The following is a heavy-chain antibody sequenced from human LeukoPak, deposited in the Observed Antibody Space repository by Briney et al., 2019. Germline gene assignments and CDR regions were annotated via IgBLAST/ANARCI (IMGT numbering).Heavy chain of an antibody. Sequence: SETLSLTCTVSGGSISSSSDYWGWIRQAPGKGLEWIGYIYYSGSTYYNPSLKSRVTISVDTSKNQFSLKLSSVTAADTAVYYCARAVPAAQKPYYYYYMDVWGKGTTVTVSS. CDR2: IYYSGST. D-gene: IGHD2-2*01. CDR3: ARAVPAAQKPYYYYYMDV. V-gene: IGHV4-39*07. J-gene: IGHJ6*03. CDR1: GGSISSSSDY.